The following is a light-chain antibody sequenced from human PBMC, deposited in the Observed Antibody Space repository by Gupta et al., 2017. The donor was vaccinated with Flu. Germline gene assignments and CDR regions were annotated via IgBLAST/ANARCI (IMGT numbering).Light chain of an antibody. Sequence: QLVLTQSPSAPAALGASVTLTCTLSSGHSTYAIAWHQQQPKKCPRYLMKVNSDGSNNKGDGIPDRFSGSSSGAERYLTISSLQSEDEADYYCQTWDTGIRVFGGGTKLTVL. J-gene: IGLJ3*02. V-gene: IGLV4-69*01. CDR2: VNSDGSN. CDR3: QTWDTGIRV. CDR1: SGHSTYA.